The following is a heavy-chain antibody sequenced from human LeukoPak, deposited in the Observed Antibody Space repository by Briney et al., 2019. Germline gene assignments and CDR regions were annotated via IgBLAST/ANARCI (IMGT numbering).Heavy chain of an antibody. Sequence: GGSLRLSCAVSGITLSNYGMSWVRQTPGKGLEWVAGISDSGGRTNYADSVKGRFTISRDNAKNTLYLQMNSLYFCAKRGVVIRVILVGFHKEAYYFDSWGQGALVTVSS. V-gene: IGHV3-23*01. CDR1: GITLSNYG. CDR2: ISDSGGRT. D-gene: IGHD2-21*01. J-gene: IGHJ4*02. CDR3: RVILVGFHKEAYYFDS.